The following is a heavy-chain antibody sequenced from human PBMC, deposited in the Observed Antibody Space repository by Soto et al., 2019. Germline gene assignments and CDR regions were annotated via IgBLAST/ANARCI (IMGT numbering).Heavy chain of an antibody. J-gene: IGHJ5*02. Sequence: SETLSLTCTVSGGSISSGGYYWSWIRQHPGKGLEWIGYIYYSGSTYYNPSLKSRVTISVDTSKNQFSLKLSSVTAADTAVYYCARDRRVRGADNNWFDPWGQGPLVTVSS. CDR3: ARDRRVRGADNNWFDP. D-gene: IGHD3-10*01. CDR1: GGSISSGGYY. CDR2: IYYSGST. V-gene: IGHV4-31*03.